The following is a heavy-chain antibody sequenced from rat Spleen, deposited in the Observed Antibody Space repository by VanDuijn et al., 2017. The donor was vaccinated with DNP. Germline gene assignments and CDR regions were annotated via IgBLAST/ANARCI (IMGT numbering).Heavy chain of an antibody. Sequence: QVQLKESGPGLVQPSQTLSLTCTVSGFSLTNYTVSWVRQPPGKGLEWIGAIWSGGSTDYNSALKSRLIISRDTSKSQVLLKKNSLQAEDPAMYFCARYPERDYWGQGVMVTVSS. CDR2: IWSGGST. CDR3: ARYPERDY. D-gene: IGHD1-4*01. CDR1: GFSLTNYT. J-gene: IGHJ2*01. V-gene: IGHV2-15*01.